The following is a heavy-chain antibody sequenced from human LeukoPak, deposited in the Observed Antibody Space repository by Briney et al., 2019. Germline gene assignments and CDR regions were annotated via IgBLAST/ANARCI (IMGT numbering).Heavy chain of an antibody. CDR3: ARLYGDYGYYFDY. CDR2: IYHSGST. CDR1: GYSISSGYY. Sequence: PSETLSLTCAVSGYSISSGYYWGWIRQLPGKGLEWIGSIYHSGSTYYNPSLKSRVTISVDTSKNQFSLKLSSVTAADTAVYYCARLYGDYGYYFDYWGQGTLVTVSS. D-gene: IGHD4-17*01. J-gene: IGHJ4*02. V-gene: IGHV4-38-2*01.